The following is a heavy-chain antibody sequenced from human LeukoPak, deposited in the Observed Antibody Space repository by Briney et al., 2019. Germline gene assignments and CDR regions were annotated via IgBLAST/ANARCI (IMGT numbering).Heavy chain of an antibody. D-gene: IGHD6-13*01. Sequence: GGSLRLSCEASGFTFTTYSMTWVRQAPGKGLEWVSIISSGSSAIFSADALKGRFTISRDNAKNSLYLQMNSLRAEDTAVYYCARDGSGWYIFDYWGQGTLVTVSS. CDR1: GFTFTTYS. J-gene: IGHJ4*02. CDR3: ARDGSGWYIFDY. CDR2: ISSGSSAI. V-gene: IGHV3-21*01.